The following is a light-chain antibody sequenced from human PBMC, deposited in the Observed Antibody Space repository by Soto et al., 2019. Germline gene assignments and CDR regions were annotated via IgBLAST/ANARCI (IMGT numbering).Light chain of an antibody. V-gene: IGKV3-11*01. CDR2: DAS. Sequence: EIVLTQSPATLSLSPGERATVSCRASQNVYFYLAWYQKKPGQPPRLLIYDASNRATGIPTRFSGSGSGTDFTLTISSLEPEDFAVYYCQQRTDWRVTFGGGTKVEVK. J-gene: IGKJ4*01. CDR1: QNVYFY. CDR3: QQRTDWRVT.